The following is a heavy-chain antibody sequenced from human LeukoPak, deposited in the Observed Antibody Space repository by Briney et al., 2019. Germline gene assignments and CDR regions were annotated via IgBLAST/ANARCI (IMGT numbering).Heavy chain of an antibody. CDR2: LKQDGSEK. J-gene: IGHJ6*03. V-gene: IGHV3-7*01. Sequence: GGCLRLSCAASGFTFSSYWMSWVRQAPGKGLEWVANLKQDGSEKYYVDSVKGRFTISRDNAKNSLYLQMNRLRAEDTAVYYCARGEPTYNWYRPVAGYMDVWGKGTTVTVSS. D-gene: IGHD1-20*01. CDR1: GFTFSSYW. CDR3: ARGEPTYNWYRPVAGYMDV.